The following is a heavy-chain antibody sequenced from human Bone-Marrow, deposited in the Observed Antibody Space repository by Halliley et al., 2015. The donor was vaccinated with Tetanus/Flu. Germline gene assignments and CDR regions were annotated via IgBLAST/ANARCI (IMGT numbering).Heavy chain of an antibody. CDR2: IYYSGYP. Sequence: PGKGLEWIGYIYYSGYPYSHPSLKSRLTISVDTSKNQFSLTLTSVTAADTAVYYCARVLSGAYWGQGTLVTVSS. V-gene: IGHV4-30-4*01. J-gene: IGHJ4*02. CDR3: ARVLSGAY. D-gene: IGHD7-27*01.